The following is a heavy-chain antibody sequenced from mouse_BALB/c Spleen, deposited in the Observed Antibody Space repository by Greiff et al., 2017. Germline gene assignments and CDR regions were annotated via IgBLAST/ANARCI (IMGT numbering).Heavy chain of an antibody. Sequence: VQRVESGPGLVAPSQSLSITCTVSGFSLTSYGVHWVRQPPGKGLEWLGVIWAGGSTNYNSALMSRLSISKDNSKSQVFLKMNSLQTDDTAMYYCARVGKGADWGQGTLVTVSA. CDR3: ARVGKGAD. CDR2: IWAGGST. CDR1: GFSLTSYG. V-gene: IGHV2-9*02. D-gene: IGHD2-1*01. J-gene: IGHJ3*01.